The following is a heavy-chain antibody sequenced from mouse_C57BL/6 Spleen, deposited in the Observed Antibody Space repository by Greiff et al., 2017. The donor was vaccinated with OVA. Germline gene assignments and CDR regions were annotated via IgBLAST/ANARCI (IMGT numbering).Heavy chain of an antibody. V-gene: IGHV2-6-1*01. CDR1: GFSLTSYG. J-gene: IGHJ1*03. D-gene: IGHD1-1*01. CDR2: IWSDGST. CDR3: ARHYYGSSWYFDV. Sequence: VKLMESGPGLVAPSQSLSITCTVSGFSLTSYGVHWVRQPPGKGLEWLVVIWSDGSTNYNSAIKSRLSISKDNSKSQVFLKMNSLQTDDTAMYYCARHYYGSSWYFDVWGTGTTVTVSS.